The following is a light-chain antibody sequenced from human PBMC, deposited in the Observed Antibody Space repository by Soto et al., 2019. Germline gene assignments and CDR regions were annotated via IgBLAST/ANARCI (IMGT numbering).Light chain of an antibody. CDR1: QEISVY. V-gene: IGKV1-27*01. J-gene: IGKJ5*01. Sequence: DIPMTQSPSSLSASVGDRVTITCRASQEISVYLAWYQQKPWKVPKLLIYASSTLQSGVPSRFSGSGSGTEFTLTISSLQPEDVATYYCQKYNAAPLTFGQGTRLE. CDR2: ASS. CDR3: QKYNAAPLT.